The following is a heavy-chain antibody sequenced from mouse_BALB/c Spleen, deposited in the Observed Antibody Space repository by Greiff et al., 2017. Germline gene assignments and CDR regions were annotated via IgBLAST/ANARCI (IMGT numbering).Heavy chain of an antibody. J-gene: IGHJ1*01. CDR1: GYTFTSYD. D-gene: IGHD4-1*01. V-gene: IGHV1-85*01. CDR3: ARRGGTGRYWYFDV. Sequence: QVQLQHSGAELVKPGASVKLSCKASGYTFTSYDINWVRQRPEQGLEWIGWIFPGDGSTKYNEKFKGKATLTTDKSSSTAYMQLSRLTAEDAAVYCCARRGGTGRYWYFDVWGAGTTVTVSS. CDR2: IFPGDGST.